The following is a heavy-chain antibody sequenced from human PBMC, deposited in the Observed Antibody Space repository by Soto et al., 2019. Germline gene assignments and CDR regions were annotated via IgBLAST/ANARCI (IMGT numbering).Heavy chain of an antibody. CDR3: ARALIQLWPHYYYGMDV. Sequence: SETLSLTCAVYGGSFSGYYWSWIRQPPGKGLEWIGYIYYSATTYYNPSLKSRVTISVDTSKNQFSLKVNSVTAADTAVYYCARALIQLWPHYYYGMDVWGQGTTVTVSS. CDR2: IYYSATT. CDR1: GGSFSGYY. D-gene: IGHD5-18*01. V-gene: IGHV4-30-4*08. J-gene: IGHJ6*02.